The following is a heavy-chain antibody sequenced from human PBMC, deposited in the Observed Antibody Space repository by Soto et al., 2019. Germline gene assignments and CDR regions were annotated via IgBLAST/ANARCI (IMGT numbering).Heavy chain of an antibody. CDR3: ARVNPPYP. CDR2: IGSGGST. Sequence: GGSLRLSCAASGFTVSSNYMSWVRQAPGKGLEWVSVIGSGGSTYYADSVKGRFTISRDNSKNTLYLQMNTLRAEDTAMYYCARVNPPYPWGQGTLVTVSS. CDR1: GFTVSSNY. J-gene: IGHJ5*02. V-gene: IGHV3-53*01.